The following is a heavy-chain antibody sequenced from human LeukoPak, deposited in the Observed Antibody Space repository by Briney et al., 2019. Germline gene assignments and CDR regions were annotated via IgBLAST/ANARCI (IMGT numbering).Heavy chain of an antibody. CDR2: INPNSGGT. CDR1: GYTFTGYY. Sequence: ASVKVSCKASGYTFTGYYMHWVRQAPGQGLEWMGWINPNSGGTNYAQKFQGRVTMTRDTSISTAYMELSRLRSDDTVVYYCARRGYYYDSSGYSDAFDIWGQGTMVTVSS. J-gene: IGHJ3*02. CDR3: ARRGYYYDSSGYSDAFDI. D-gene: IGHD3-22*01. V-gene: IGHV1-2*02.